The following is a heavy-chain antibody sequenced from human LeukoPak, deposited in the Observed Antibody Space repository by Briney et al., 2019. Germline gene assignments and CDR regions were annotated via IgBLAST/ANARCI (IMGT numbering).Heavy chain of an antibody. CDR3: AKSLYSSKDYFDY. Sequence: SGTLSLTCTVSGYSISSGYYWGWIRQPPGKGLEWIGSIYHSGSTYYNPSLKSRVTISVDTSKNQFSLKLSSVTAADTAVYYCAKSLYSSKDYFDYWGQGTLVTVSS. D-gene: IGHD6-19*01. J-gene: IGHJ4*02. CDR1: GYSISSGYY. CDR2: IYHSGST. V-gene: IGHV4-38-2*02.